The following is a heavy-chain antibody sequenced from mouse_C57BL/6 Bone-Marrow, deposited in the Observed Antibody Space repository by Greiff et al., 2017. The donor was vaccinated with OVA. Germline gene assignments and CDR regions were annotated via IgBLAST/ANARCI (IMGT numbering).Heavy chain of an antibody. V-gene: IGHV1-81*01. CDR2: IYPRSGNT. J-gene: IGHJ4*01. D-gene: IGHD1-1*01. Sequence: VQLQQSGAELARPGASVKLSCKASGYTFTSYGISWVKQRTGQGLEWIGEIYPRSGNTYYNEKFKGKATLTADKSSSTAYMELRSLTSEDSAVYFCARSDYYGSPYYAMDYWGQGTSVTVSS. CDR1: GYTFTSYG. CDR3: ARSDYYGSPYYAMDY.